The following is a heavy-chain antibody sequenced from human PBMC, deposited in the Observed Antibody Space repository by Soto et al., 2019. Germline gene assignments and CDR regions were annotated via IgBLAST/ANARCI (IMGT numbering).Heavy chain of an antibody. CDR3: ARGPGYYDSSPNWFDP. J-gene: IGHJ5*02. D-gene: IGHD3-22*01. CDR1: GYTFTSYD. CDR2: MNPNSGNT. Sequence: GASVKVSCKASGYTFTSYDINWVRQATGQGLEWMGWMNPNSGNTGYAQKFQGRVTMTRNTSISTAYMELSSLRSEDTAVYYCARGPGYYDSSPNWFDPWGQGTLVTVSS. V-gene: IGHV1-8*01.